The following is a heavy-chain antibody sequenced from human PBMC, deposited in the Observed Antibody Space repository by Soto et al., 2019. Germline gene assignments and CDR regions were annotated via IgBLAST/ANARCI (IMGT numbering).Heavy chain of an antibody. CDR3: VGGQYYFDY. CDR1: GFPFTTYG. D-gene: IGHD3-10*01. V-gene: IGHV3-30*03. Sequence: QVQLVESGGGVVQPGRSLRLSCAASGFPFTTYGMHWVREGPGKGLEWVAVISYDGSNRYYADSVKGRFTISRDNSKNTLYLQMNDLRPEDKALYYCVGGQYYFDYRGPGTLVTVSS. J-gene: IGHJ4*02. CDR2: ISYDGSNR.